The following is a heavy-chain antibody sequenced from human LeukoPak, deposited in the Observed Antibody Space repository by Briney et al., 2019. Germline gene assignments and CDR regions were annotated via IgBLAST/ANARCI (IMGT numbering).Heavy chain of an antibody. D-gene: IGHD3-22*01. Sequence: SVKVSCKASGGTFSSYTISWVRQAPGQGLEWMGRIIPILGIANYAQKFQGRVTITADKSTSTAYMELSSLRSEDTAVHYCAREYYYDSSGYKDWGQGTLVTVSS. CDR3: AREYYYDSSGYKD. CDR2: IIPILGIA. CDR1: GGTFSSYT. V-gene: IGHV1-69*04. J-gene: IGHJ4*02.